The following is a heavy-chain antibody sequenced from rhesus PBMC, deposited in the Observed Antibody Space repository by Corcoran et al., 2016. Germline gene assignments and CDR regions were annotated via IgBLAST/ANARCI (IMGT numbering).Heavy chain of an antibody. J-gene: IGHJ4*01. D-gene: IGHD2-2*01. CDR1: GFTFSSYH. CDR2: INTGGCST. Sequence: EVQLVESGGGLVQPGGSLRLSCTGSGFTFSSYHMYWIRQAPGKWLQWVSAINTGGCSTWYTDSVNGRFTISKENAKNTLYLQMNSLRAEDTAVYYCAKGAMWGYYVDYWGQGVLVTVSS. V-gene: IGHV3-22*01. CDR3: AKGAMWGYYVDY.